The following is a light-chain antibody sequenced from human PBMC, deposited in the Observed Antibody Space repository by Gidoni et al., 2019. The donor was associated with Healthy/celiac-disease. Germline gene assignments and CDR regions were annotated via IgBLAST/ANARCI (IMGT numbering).Light chain of an antibody. J-gene: IGKJ1*01. Sequence: DIVMIQSPDSLAVSLGERATINCKSSQSVLYSSNNKNYLAWYQKKPGQPPKLLIYWASTRESGVPDRFSGSGSGTDFTLTISSLQAEDVAVYYCQQYYSTPPTFGQGTKVEIK. V-gene: IGKV4-1*01. CDR2: WAS. CDR3: QQYYSTPPT. CDR1: QSVLYSSNNKNY.